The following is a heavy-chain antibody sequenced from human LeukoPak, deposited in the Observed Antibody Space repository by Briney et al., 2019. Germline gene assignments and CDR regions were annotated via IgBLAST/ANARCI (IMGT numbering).Heavy chain of an antibody. CDR3: ARERTVSTACDY. CDR1: GFTFSSYW. V-gene: IGHV3-74*01. D-gene: IGHD4-17*01. J-gene: IGHJ4*02. CDR2: VKNDGGST. Sequence: GGSLRLSCAASGFTFSSYWMHWVRQAPGKGLVWVSRVKNDGGSTTYADSVKGRFTISRDNAKNTLYLQMNSLRAEDTAVYYCARERTVSTACDYWGQGTLVTVSS.